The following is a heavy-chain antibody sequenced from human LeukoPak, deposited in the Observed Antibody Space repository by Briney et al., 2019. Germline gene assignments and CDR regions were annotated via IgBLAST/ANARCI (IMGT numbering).Heavy chain of an antibody. D-gene: IGHD4-11*01. V-gene: IGHV4-31*03. J-gene: IGHJ6*03. CDR2: IYYSWSS. CDR3: ARDNGDYRSIYYYMDV. Sequence: SETLSLTCTVSGGSINSGGSYWRWIRQHPGKGLEWIGCIYYSWSSYYNPSLKSRVTLSLDTSKNQFSLKLSSVTAADTAVYYCARDNGDYRSIYYYMDVWGKGTTVTVSS. CDR1: GGSINSGGSY.